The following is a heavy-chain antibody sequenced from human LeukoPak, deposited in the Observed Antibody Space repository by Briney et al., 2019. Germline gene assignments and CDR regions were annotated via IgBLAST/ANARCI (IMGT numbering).Heavy chain of an antibody. CDR2: ISGSGGST. J-gene: IGHJ4*02. V-gene: IGHV3-23*01. Sequence: GGSLRLSCAASGFMFSNYGMSWVRQAPGKGLEWVSAISGSGGSTYYADSVKGRFTISRDNSKNTLYLQMNSLRAEDTAVYYCAKLYGSGSYYNDYWGQGTLVTVSS. CDR1: GFMFSNYG. D-gene: IGHD3-10*01. CDR3: AKLYGSGSYYNDY.